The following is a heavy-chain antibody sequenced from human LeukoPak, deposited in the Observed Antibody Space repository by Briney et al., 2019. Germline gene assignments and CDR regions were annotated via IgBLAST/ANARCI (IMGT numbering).Heavy chain of an antibody. J-gene: IGHJ3*02. CDR2: FDPEDGET. CDR3: ARHYSSKGSFDI. V-gene: IGHV1-24*01. D-gene: IGHD4-11*01. CDR1: GYTLTELS. Sequence: ASVKVSCKVSGYTLTELSMHWVRQAPGKGLEWMGGFDPEDGETIYAQKFQGRVTMTEDTSTDTAYMELSSLRSEDTAVYYCARHYSSKGSFDIWGQGTMDTVSS.